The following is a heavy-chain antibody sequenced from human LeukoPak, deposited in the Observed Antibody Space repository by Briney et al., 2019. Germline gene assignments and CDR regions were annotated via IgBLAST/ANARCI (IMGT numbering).Heavy chain of an antibody. CDR1: GYTITSYG. D-gene: IGHD3-3*01. J-gene: IGHJ4*02. CDR3: ARQLSRFLEIDY. Sequence: ASVKVSCEASGYTITSYGISGVRQAPGQGLEWMGWISAYNGNTNYAQKLQGRVTMTTDTSTSTAYMELRSLRSDDTAVYYCARQLSRFLEIDYWGQGTLVTVSS. CDR2: ISAYNGNT. V-gene: IGHV1-18*04.